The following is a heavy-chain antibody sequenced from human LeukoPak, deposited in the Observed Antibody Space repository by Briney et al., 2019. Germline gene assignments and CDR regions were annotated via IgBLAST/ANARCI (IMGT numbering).Heavy chain of an antibody. Sequence: GGSLRLSCAASGFTVSSNYMGWVRQAPGKGLEWVSVIYSGGDTYYADSMKGRFTISRDNSKNTLYLQMNSLRAEDTAVYYCARDSGSYYKYFDYWGQGTLVTVSS. D-gene: IGHD1-26*01. CDR1: GFTVSSNY. J-gene: IGHJ4*02. CDR3: ARDSGSYYKYFDY. CDR2: IYSGGDT. V-gene: IGHV3-66*01.